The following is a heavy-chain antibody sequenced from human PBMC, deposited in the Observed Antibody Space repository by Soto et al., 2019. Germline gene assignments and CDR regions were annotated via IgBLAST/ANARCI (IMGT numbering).Heavy chain of an antibody. CDR1: GGSISSGGYY. D-gene: IGHD3-10*01. Sequence: QVQLQESGPGLVKPSQTLSLTCTVSGGSISSGGYYWSRIRQHPGKGLEWIGNIYYSGSTYYNPALKSRVTISVDTSKNQFSLKLSSVTAADTAVYYCARVGSYRSTAFDIWGQGTMVTVSS. CDR3: ARVGSYRSTAFDI. J-gene: IGHJ3*02. V-gene: IGHV4-31*03. CDR2: IYYSGST.